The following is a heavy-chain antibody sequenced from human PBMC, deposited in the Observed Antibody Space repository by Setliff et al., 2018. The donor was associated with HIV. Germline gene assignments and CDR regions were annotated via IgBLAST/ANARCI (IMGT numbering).Heavy chain of an antibody. CDR1: GGSISSSSYY. V-gene: IGHV4-39*01. J-gene: IGHJ6*03. CDR2: IYYSGST. CDR3: ARHRIAARRPPYYYMDV. D-gene: IGHD6-6*01. Sequence: SETLSLTCTVSGGSISSSSYYWGWIRQPPGKGLEWIGNIYYSGSTYYNPSLKSRVTISVDTSKSHFSLKVSSVTAADTAVYYCARHRIAARRPPYYYMDVWGKGTTVTVSS.